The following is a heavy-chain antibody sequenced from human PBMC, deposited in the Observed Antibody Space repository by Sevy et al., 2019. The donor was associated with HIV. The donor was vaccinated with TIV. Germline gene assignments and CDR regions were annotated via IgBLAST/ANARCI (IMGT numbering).Heavy chain of an antibody. CDR3: TRSGYFFDY. Sequence: GGSLRLSCTASGFTIGEYAMSWVRQAPGKGLEWVGFIRSKAYGWTTEYAASVKGRFTISRDDSKSIAYLQMNSLKTEDTAVYYCTRSGYFFDYWGQGTLVTVSS. V-gene: IGHV3-49*04. J-gene: IGHJ4*02. CDR1: GFTIGEYA. CDR2: IRSKAYGWTT. D-gene: IGHD3-3*01.